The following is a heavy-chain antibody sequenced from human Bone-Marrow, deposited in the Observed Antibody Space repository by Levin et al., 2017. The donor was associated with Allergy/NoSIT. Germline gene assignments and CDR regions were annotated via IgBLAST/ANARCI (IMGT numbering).Heavy chain of an antibody. CDR2: ISSSSSTI. CDR1: GFTFSSYE. Sequence: GGSLRLSCAASGFTFSSYEMNWVRQAPGKGLEWVSYISSSSSTIYYADSVKGRFTISRDNAKNSLYLQMNSLRAEDTAVYYCARSATARRWLRFVYFDYWGQGTLVTVSS. D-gene: IGHD5-12*01. V-gene: IGHV3-48*03. CDR3: ARSATARRWLRFVYFDY. J-gene: IGHJ4*02.